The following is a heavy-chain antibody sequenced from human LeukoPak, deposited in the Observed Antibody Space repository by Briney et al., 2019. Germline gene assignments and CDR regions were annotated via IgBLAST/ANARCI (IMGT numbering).Heavy chain of an antibody. V-gene: IGHV3-33*01. CDR3: ARDAYYGSGSYYYY. CDR1: GFTFSSYG. Sequence: GRSLRLSCAASGFTFSSYGMHWVRQAPGKGLEWVAVIWYDGSNKYYADSVKGRFTISRDNSKNTLYLQMNSLRAEDTAVYYCARDAYYGSGSYYYYWGQRTLVTVSS. D-gene: IGHD3-10*01. J-gene: IGHJ4*02. CDR2: IWYDGSNK.